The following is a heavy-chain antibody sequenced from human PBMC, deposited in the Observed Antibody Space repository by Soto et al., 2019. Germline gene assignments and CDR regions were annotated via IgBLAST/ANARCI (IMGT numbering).Heavy chain of an antibody. CDR3: AKASTYYDIFMVFFDY. V-gene: IGHV3-23*01. CDR2: ISGSGGST. CDR1: GFSFSSYA. J-gene: IGHJ4*02. D-gene: IGHD3-9*01. Sequence: GGSLRLACAASGFSFSSYAMSWVRQAPGKGLEWVSAISGSGGSTYYADSVKGRFTISRDNSKNTLYLQMNSLRAEDTAVYYCAKASTYYDIFMVFFDYWGQATLVTVS.